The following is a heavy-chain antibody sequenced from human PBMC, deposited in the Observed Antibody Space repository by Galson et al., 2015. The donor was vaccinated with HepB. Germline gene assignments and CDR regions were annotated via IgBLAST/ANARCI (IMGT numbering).Heavy chain of an antibody. D-gene: IGHD2-2*01. Sequence: SVKVSCKASGGTFTSYAISWVRQAPGQGLEWMGGITPIFGTGIYAQKFQGRVTISADESTSTAYMELRSLRSEDTAVYYCARAASLLGACSSTSCPLGYWGQGTLVTVSS. CDR1: GGTFTSYA. J-gene: IGHJ4*02. CDR3: ARAASLLGACSSTSCPLGY. CDR2: ITPIFGTG. V-gene: IGHV1-69*13.